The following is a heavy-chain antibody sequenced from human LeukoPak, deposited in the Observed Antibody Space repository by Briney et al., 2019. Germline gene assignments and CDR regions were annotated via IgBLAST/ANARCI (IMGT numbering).Heavy chain of an antibody. Sequence: SSETLSLTCGVSGASFSAYYWSWIRQPPGKGLEWIAEVNNSGDTHHNPSLESRVTISVDTSKNQFSLRVTSATAADTATYYCARRQRISRMSWGDFWGQGTLVIVSS. CDR2: VNNSGDT. D-gene: IGHD3-16*01. V-gene: IGHV4-34*01. CDR3: ARRQRISRMSWGDF. J-gene: IGHJ4*02. CDR1: GASFSAYY.